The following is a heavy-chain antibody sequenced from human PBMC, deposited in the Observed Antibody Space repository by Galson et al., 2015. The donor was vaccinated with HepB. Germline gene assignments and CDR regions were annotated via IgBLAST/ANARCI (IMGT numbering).Heavy chain of an antibody. CDR3: ARDVDGDYVVSYYYMDV. Sequence: SLRLSCAASGFTFSSYSMNWVRQAPGKGLEWVSSISSSSSYIYYADSVKGRFTISRDNAKNSLYLQMNSLRAEDTAVYYCARDVDGDYVVSYYYMDVWGKGTTVTVSS. CDR1: GFTFSSYS. V-gene: IGHV3-21*01. J-gene: IGHJ6*03. CDR2: ISSSSSYI. D-gene: IGHD4-17*01.